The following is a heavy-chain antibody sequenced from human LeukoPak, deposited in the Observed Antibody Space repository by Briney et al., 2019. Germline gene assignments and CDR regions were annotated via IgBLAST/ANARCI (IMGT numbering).Heavy chain of an antibody. J-gene: IGHJ4*02. Sequence: GGSLRLSCAASGFTFSSYSMNWVRRAPGKGLEWVSSISSSSSYIYYADSVKGRFTISRDNAKNSLYLQMNSLRAEDTAVYYCARVFRLAGFDYWGQGTLVTVSS. V-gene: IGHV3-21*01. CDR3: ARVFRLAGFDY. CDR2: ISSSSSYI. D-gene: IGHD3/OR15-3a*01. CDR1: GFTFSSYS.